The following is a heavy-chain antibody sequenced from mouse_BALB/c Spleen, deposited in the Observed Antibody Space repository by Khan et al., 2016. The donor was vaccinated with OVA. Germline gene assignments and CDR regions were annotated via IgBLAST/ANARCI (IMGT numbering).Heavy chain of an antibody. Sequence: QVQLQQSGAELARPGASVKLSCKASGYTFTSYWMQWVKQRPGQGLEWIGAIYPGDGNTRYTQKFKGKATSTADKSSSTAYMQLSSLASEDSAVYYCARGGITTGYFDFWGQGTTLTVSS. D-gene: IGHD2-4*01. CDR3: ARGGITTGYFDF. V-gene: IGHV1-87*01. J-gene: IGHJ2*01. CDR2: IYPGDGNT. CDR1: GYTFTSYW.